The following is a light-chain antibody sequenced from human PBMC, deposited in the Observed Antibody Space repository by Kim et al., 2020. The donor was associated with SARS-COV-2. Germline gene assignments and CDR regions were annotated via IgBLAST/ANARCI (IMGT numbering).Light chain of an antibody. CDR2: KAS. CDR3: QQYTTAARA. CDR1: QSISHW. Sequence: DIQMTQSPSTLSASVGDTITITCRASQSISHWLAWFQQSSGRPPKLLIYKASTLHIGVPSRFGGSGSGTEFTLTISSLQPEDSATYYCQQYTTAARAFGQGTKVEI. J-gene: IGKJ1*01. V-gene: IGKV1-5*03.